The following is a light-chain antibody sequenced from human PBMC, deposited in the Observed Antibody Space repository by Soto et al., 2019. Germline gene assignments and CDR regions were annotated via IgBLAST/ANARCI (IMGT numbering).Light chain of an antibody. CDR1: SSDVGGYDF. J-gene: IGLJ2*01. Sequence: QSVLTQPPSASGSPGQSVTISCTGTSSDVGGYDFVSWYQQHPGKAPKILIYEVSKRASGVPDRFSGSKSGNTASLTVSGLQPDDEADYYCNSYGGNTHVVFGGGTKLPVL. V-gene: IGLV2-8*01. CDR2: EVS. CDR3: NSYGGNTHVV.